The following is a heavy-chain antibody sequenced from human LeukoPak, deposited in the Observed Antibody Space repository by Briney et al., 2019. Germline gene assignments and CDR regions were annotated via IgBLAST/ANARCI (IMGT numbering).Heavy chain of an antibody. CDR1: GFNVSSNY. V-gene: IGHV3-53*01. CDR3: ARDIVGGTRNY. Sequence: PGGSLRLSCAASGFNVSSNYMSWVRQAPGKGLGWVSVIYSGGSTYYADSVKGRFTISRDNSKNTLYLQMNSLRAEDTAVYYCARDIVGGTRNYWGQGTLVTVSS. CDR2: IYSGGST. J-gene: IGHJ4*02. D-gene: IGHD1-26*01.